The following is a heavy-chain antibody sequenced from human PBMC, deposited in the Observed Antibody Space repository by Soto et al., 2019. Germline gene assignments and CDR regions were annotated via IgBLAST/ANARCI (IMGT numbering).Heavy chain of an antibody. D-gene: IGHD4-17*01. V-gene: IGHV3-21*01. CDR1: GFTFSSYS. J-gene: IGHJ4*02. CDR2: ISSSSSYI. CDR3: ARFGTTVTTFDY. Sequence: GGSLRLSCAASGFTFSSYSMNWVRQAPGKGLEWVSSISSSSSYIYYADSVKGRFTISRDNAKNSLYLQMNSLRAEDTAVYYCARFGTTVTTFDYWGQGTLVTVSS.